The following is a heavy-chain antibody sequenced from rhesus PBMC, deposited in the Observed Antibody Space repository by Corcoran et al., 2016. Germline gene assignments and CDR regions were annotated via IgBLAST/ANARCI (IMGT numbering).Heavy chain of an antibody. J-gene: IGHJ4*01. V-gene: IGHV4-57*01. CDR1: GGSIRSSNW. Sequence: QLQLQESGPGLVKPSATLSLPCAVPGGSIRSSNWWRWLPPPPGNGLEWIGRISGSGGSTSYNPSLKSRVTISTDTSKNQFSLKLSSVTAADTAVYYCARDLAGNTVTIDYWGQGVLVTVSS. CDR2: ISGSGGST. D-gene: IGHD4-23*01. CDR3: ARDLAGNTVTIDY.